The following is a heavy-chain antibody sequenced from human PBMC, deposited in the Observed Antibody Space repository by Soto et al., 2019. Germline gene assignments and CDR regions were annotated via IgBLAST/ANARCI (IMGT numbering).Heavy chain of an antibody. J-gene: IGHJ3*02. CDR2: IWYDGSQK. CDR1: GFIYSSHG. CDR3: ARDRGGALDI. V-gene: IGHV3-33*01. Sequence: QVQLVESGGGVVQPGRSLRLSCAASGFIYSSHGMHWVRQAPGKGLEWVTVIWYDGSQKYYADSVKGRFTISRDNSKNMLYLQMNNLRVEDMAVYFCARDRGGALDIWGQGTMFTVSS. D-gene: IGHD3-10*01.